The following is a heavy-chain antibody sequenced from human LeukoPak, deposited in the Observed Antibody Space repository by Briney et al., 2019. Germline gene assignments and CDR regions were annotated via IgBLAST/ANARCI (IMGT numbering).Heavy chain of an antibody. CDR1: GFTFSNFA. Sequence: GGSLRLSCAASGFTFSNFAMTWVRQAPGKGLEWVSYISSSGYTLYYADSAKGRFTISRDNAKSSLYLEMNSLRAEDTAVYYCARVAYSGTYLDAFDIWGQGTMVTVSS. J-gene: IGHJ3*02. CDR3: ARVAYSGTYLDAFDI. V-gene: IGHV3-48*03. D-gene: IGHD1-26*01. CDR2: ISSSGYTL.